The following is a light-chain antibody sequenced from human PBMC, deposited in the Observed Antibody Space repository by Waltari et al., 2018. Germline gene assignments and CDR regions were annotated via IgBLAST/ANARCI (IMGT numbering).Light chain of an antibody. CDR1: QSISNW. CDR2: GAS. J-gene: IGKJ1*01. V-gene: IGKV1-12*01. Sequence: DIQMTQSPSSVSASVGDTVTLTFRTSQSISNWVAWYQQKPGKAPNLLIYGASSLQSGVPPRFSGSGSGTDFTLTISGLQPEDFAKYFCQQTNSFPWTFGQGTKVEVK. CDR3: QQTNSFPWT.